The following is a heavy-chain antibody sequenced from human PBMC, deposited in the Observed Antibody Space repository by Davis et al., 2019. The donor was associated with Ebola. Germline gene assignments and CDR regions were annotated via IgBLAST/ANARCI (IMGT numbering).Heavy chain of an antibody. Sequence: SLKISCVIPGFTFDDYAMHWVRQAPGKGLEWVSSITWNSGRIGYADSVKGRFTISRDNAKNSLYLQMNSLRVEDTALYYCAKDKDGGWGYFDYWGQGTLVTVSS. J-gene: IGHJ4*02. V-gene: IGHV3-9*01. CDR3: AKDKDGGWGYFDY. CDR2: ITWNSGRI. CDR1: GFTFDDYA. D-gene: IGHD6-19*01.